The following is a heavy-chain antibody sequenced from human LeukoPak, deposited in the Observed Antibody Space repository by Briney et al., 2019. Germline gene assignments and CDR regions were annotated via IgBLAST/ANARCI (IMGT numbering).Heavy chain of an antibody. J-gene: IGHJ3*02. D-gene: IGHD2-15*01. CDR1: GFTFSSYW. V-gene: IGHV3-74*01. CDR3: ARGCSGGSCHHDAFDI. Sequence: GGSLRLSXAASGFTFSSYWMHWVRQAPGKGLVWVSRINSDGSSTSYADSVKGRFTISRDNAKNTLYLQMNSLRAEDTAVYCCARGCSGGSCHHDAFDIWGQGTMVTVSS. CDR2: INSDGSST.